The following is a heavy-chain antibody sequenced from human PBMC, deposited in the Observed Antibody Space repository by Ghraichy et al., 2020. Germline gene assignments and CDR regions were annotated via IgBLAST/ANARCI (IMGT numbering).Heavy chain of an antibody. J-gene: IGHJ2*01. CDR3: ASITLMVVASYYFEL. D-gene: IGHD3-22*01. V-gene: IGHV3-48*01. CDR1: GFTFSDYS. Sequence: GGSLRLSCAASGFTFSDYSMHWVRQAPGKGLEWVSFISSSSGSRYYADSVKGRFTISRDNAKNSLYLQMNSLRAEDTAVYFCASITLMVVASYYFELWGPGTLLTVTP. CDR2: ISSSSGSR.